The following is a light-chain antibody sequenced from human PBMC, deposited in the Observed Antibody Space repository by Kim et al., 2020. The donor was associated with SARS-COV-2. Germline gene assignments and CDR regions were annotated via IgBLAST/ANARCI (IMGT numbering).Light chain of an antibody. V-gene: IGLV3-19*01. J-gene: IGLJ3*02. CDR3: YSRHSSGYYWV. CDR1: SLRSCY. Sequence: SSELTQDPVVSVALGQTVRITCQGDSLRSCYASWYQHKPGQAPVVVIYGKDNRPSGIPDRFSGSNSGNTASLTITGAQAEDEADYYCYSRHSSGYYWVFGGGTQLTVL. CDR2: GKD.